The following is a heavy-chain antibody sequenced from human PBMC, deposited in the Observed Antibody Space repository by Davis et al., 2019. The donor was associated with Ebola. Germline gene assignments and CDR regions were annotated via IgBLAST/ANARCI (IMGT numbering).Heavy chain of an antibody. V-gene: IGHV1-18*01. CDR1: GGTFSSYA. Sequence: ASVKVSCKASGGTFSSYAISWVRQAPGQGLEWMGWISAYNGNTNYAQKLQGRVTMTTDTSTSTAYMELRSLRSDDTAVYYCARGVGNWNHFDYWGQGTLVTVSS. CDR3: ARGVGNWNHFDY. CDR2: ISAYNGNT. J-gene: IGHJ4*02. D-gene: IGHD1-1*01.